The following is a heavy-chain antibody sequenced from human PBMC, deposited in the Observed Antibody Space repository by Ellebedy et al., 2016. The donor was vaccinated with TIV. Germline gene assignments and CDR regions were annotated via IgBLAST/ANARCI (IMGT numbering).Heavy chain of an antibody. V-gene: IGHV3-73*01. CDR2: IRSKANDYAT. Sequence: GESLKISCAASGFTFSDASMHWVRQASGKGLEWVGRIRSKANDYATAYAASVKGRFTISRVDSKNTAFLQMNSLKSEDTAVYYCTRFDSGLTNYFESWGQGALVTVSS. D-gene: IGHD3-10*01. J-gene: IGHJ4*02. CDR3: TRFDSGLTNYFES. CDR1: GFTFSDAS.